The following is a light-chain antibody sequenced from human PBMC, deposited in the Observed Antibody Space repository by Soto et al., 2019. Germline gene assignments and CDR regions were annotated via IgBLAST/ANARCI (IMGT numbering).Light chain of an antibody. CDR1: ESISRW. Sequence: DIQMTQSPSTLSASVGDRVTITCRASESISRWLAWDQEKPGKAPKXXSEKASSLERGVPSRFSGSGSGTEFTLTINSLQADDVATYYCQQHNSFSITFGQGTRLEIK. J-gene: IGKJ5*01. V-gene: IGKV1-5*03. CDR2: KAS. CDR3: QQHNSFSIT.